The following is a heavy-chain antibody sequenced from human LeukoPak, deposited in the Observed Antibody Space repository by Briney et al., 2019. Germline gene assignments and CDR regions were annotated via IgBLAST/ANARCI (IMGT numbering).Heavy chain of an antibody. CDR2: INPNSGDT. D-gene: IGHD3-10*01. V-gene: IGHV1-2*02. Sequence: ASVKVSRKASGYTFTGYYMHWVRQAPGQGLEWMGWINPNSGDTNYAQKFQDRVTMTRDTSISTAYIELNLLRSDDTAVYYCARGDYYGSPKVVAAWGQGTLVTVSS. CDR3: ARGDYYGSPKVVAA. CDR1: GYTFTGYY. J-gene: IGHJ5*02.